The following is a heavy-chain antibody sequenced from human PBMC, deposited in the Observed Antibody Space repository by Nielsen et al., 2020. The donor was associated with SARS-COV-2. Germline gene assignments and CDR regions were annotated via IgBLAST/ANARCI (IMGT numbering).Heavy chain of an antibody. Sequence: ASVKVSCKASGYTFTSYGISWVRQAPGQGLEWMGWISAYNGNTNYAQKLQGRVTMTTDTSTSTAYMELRSLRSDDTAVYYCARVFGITGYGDYVGVGYFDYWGQGTPVTVSS. V-gene: IGHV1-18*01. J-gene: IGHJ4*02. D-gene: IGHD4-17*01. CDR3: ARVFGITGYGDYVGVGYFDY. CDR1: GYTFTSYG. CDR2: ISAYNGNT.